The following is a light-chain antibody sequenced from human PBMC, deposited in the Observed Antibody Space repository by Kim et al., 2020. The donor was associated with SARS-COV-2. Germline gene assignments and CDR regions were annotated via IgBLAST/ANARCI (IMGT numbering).Light chain of an antibody. Sequence: GQSITDSCTVPNGAVGGYNSVSWYQQHPGKAPKLMFYDVSERASGVSNRFSGSQSGNTASLTISGLRAEDEADYYCSSHTTSSTYVFGSGTKVTVL. V-gene: IGLV2-14*03. CDR3: SSHTTSSTYV. CDR1: NGAVGGYNS. J-gene: IGLJ1*01. CDR2: DVS.